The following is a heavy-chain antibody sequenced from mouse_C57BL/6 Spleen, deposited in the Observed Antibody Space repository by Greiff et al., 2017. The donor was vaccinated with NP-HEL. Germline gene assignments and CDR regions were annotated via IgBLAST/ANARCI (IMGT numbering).Heavy chain of an antibody. D-gene: IGHD1-1*01. CDR1: GYTFTSYG. J-gene: IGHJ4*01. CDR2: IYPRSGNT. V-gene: IGHV1-81*01. Sequence: VQLKESGAELARPGASVKLSCKASGYTFTSYGISWVKQRTGQGLEWIGEIYPRSGNTYYNEKFKGKATLTADKSSSTAYMELRSLTSEDSAVYFCARSPVSSSYAMDYWGQGTSVTVSS. CDR3: ARSPVSSSYAMDY.